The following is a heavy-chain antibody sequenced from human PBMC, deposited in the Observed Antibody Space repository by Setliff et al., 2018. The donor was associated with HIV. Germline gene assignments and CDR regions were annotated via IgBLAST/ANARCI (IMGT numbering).Heavy chain of an antibody. CDR1: GGSISSNW. Sequence: SETLSLTCAVSGGSISSNWWSWVRQSPGKGLEWIGEIYHSGSTHYNPSLKSRVTISVDTSKNQFSLKLSSVTAADTAVYYCARHDTEYSSYPIDYWGQGNLVTVSS. V-gene: IGHV4-4*02. J-gene: IGHJ4*02. CDR2: IYHSGST. CDR3: ARHDTEYSSYPIDY. D-gene: IGHD6-6*01.